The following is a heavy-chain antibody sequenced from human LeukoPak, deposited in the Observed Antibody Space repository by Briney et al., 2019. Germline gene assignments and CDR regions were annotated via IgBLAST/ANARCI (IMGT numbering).Heavy chain of an antibody. CDR2: IKQDGSEK. Sequence: GGSLRLSCAASGFTFSSYWMSWVRQAPGKGLEWVANIKQDGSEKYYVDSVKGRFTISRDNAKNSLYLQMNSLRAEDTAVYYCAREHYYGSGSYYSRFYYYMDVWGKGTTVTVSS. CDR1: GFTFSSYW. D-gene: IGHD3-10*01. J-gene: IGHJ6*03. CDR3: AREHYYGSGSYYSRFYYYMDV. V-gene: IGHV3-7*01.